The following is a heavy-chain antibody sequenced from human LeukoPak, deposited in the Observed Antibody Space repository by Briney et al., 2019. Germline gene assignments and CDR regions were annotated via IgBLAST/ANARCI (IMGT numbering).Heavy chain of an antibody. D-gene: IGHD3-16*02. CDR1: GFTFSSYA. CDR2: ISGSGGST. J-gene: IGHJ4*02. Sequence: GGSLRLSCAASGFTFSSYAMSWVRQAPGKGLEWVSAISGSGGSTYYADSVKGRFTISRDNSKNPLYLQMNSLRAEDTAVYYCAKLAPYDYVWGSYRWEGNYFDYWGQGTLVTVSS. CDR3: AKLAPYDYVWGSYRWEGNYFDY. V-gene: IGHV3-23*01.